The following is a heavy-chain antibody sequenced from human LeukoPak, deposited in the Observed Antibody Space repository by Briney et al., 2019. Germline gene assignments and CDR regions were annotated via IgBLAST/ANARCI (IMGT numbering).Heavy chain of an antibody. CDR2: ISWNSGSI. D-gene: IGHD5-12*01. Sequence: GGSLRLSCAASGFTFDDYAMHWVRQAPGKGLEWVSGISWNSGSIGYADSVKGRLTISRDNAKNSLYLQMNSLRAEDTALYYCAKGSSGYMREGYYFDYWGQGTLVTVSS. V-gene: IGHV3-9*01. CDR1: GFTFDDYA. CDR3: AKGSSGYMREGYYFDY. J-gene: IGHJ4*02.